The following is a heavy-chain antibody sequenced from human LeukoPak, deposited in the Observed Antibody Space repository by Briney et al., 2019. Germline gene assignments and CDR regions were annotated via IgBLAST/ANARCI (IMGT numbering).Heavy chain of an antibody. CDR1: GGSISSSSYY. D-gene: IGHD3-16*01. J-gene: IGHJ6*03. V-gene: IGHV4-39*07. CDR3: ARERGGSKLSGLYGRDYYYMDA. CDR2: IYYSGST. Sequence: PSETLSLTCTVSGGSISSSSYYWGWIRQPPGKGLEWIGSIYYSGSTYYNPSLKSRVTISVDTSKNQFSLKLSSVTAADTAVYFCARERGGSKLSGLYGRDYYYMDAWGKGTTVTVSS.